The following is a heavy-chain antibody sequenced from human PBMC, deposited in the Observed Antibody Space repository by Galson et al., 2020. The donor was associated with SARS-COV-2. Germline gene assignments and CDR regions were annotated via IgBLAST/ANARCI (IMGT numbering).Heavy chain of an antibody. J-gene: IGHJ4*02. CDR1: GFTFSSYS. V-gene: IGHV3-21*01. CDR2: ISSSSSYI. Sequence: GGSLILSCAASGFTFSSYSMNWVRQAPGKGLEWVSSISSSSSYIYYADSVKGRFTISRDNAKNSLYLQMNSLRAEDTAVYYCATPRGYSGYDFDYWGQGTLVTVSS. D-gene: IGHD5-12*01. CDR3: ATPRGYSGYDFDY.